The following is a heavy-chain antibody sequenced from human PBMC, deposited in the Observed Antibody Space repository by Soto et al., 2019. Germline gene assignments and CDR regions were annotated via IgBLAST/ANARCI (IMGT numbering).Heavy chain of an antibody. CDR3: FRGGFPDYGKEGRY. D-gene: IGHD4-17*01. J-gene: IGHJ4*02. V-gene: IGHV1-46*01. CDR1: GYTFTSYN. Sequence: QVQLMQSGAEVKKPGASVKVSYKASGYTFTSYNVHWVRQAPGQGLEWMGIIYASGGSTTYAQNFQGRLTVTRDTSTSTVYTELSSLRSDDTAVYYCFRGGFPDYGKEGRYWGQGTLVTVSS. CDR2: IYASGGST.